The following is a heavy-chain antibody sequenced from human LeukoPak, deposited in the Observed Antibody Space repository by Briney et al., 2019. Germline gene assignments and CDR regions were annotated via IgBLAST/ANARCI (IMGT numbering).Heavy chain of an antibody. Sequence: GGSLRLSCAASGFTVSSNYMSWVRQAPGKGLEWVSVIYSGGGTYYADSVKGRFTISRDNSKNTLYLQMNSLRAEDTAVYYCARVVGVRGYYFDYWGQGTLVTVSS. D-gene: IGHD3-10*01. V-gene: IGHV3-53*01. CDR3: ARVVGVRGYYFDY. CDR1: GFTVSSNY. J-gene: IGHJ4*02. CDR2: IYSGGGT.